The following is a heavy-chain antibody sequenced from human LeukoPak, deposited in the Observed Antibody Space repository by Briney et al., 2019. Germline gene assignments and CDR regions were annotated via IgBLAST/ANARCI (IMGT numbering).Heavy chain of an antibody. CDR1: GGSFSGYY. CDR3: ARKEQWLPHDAFDI. Sequence: SETLSLTCAVYGGSFSGYYWSWIRQPPGKGLEWIGEINHSGSTNYNPSLKSRVTISVDTSKNQFSLKLSSVTAADTAVYYCARKEQWLPHDAFDIWGQGTMVTVSS. CDR2: INHSGST. J-gene: IGHJ3*02. V-gene: IGHV4-34*01. D-gene: IGHD6-19*01.